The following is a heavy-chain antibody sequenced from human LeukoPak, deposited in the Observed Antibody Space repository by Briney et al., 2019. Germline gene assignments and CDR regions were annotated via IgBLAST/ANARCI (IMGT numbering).Heavy chain of an antibody. CDR2: INPKNAGT. CDR3: ARVPTYYYDSSGYLIDY. D-gene: IGHD3-22*01. CDR1: GYTFTGHY. J-gene: IGHJ4*02. V-gene: IGHV1-2*02. Sequence: ASVKVPCKASGYTFTGHYMHWVRQAPGQGLEWMGWINPKNAGTNYAQKFQGRVTMTRDTSTGTVYMELSRLRSDDTAVYYCARVPTYYYDSSGYLIDYWGQGTLVTVSS.